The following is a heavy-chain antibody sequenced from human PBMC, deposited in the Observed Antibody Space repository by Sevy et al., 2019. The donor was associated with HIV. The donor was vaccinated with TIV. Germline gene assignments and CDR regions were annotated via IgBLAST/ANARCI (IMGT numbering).Heavy chain of an antibody. V-gene: IGHV4-34*01. CDR1: AGSFSGYY. CDR3: ARGGRYCSSTSCSLLNYYGMDV. D-gene: IGHD2-2*01. CDR2: INHSGST. J-gene: IGHJ6*02. Sequence: SETLSLTCAVYAGSFSGYYWSWIRQPPGKGLEWIGEINHSGSTNYNPSLKSRVTISVDTSKNQFSLKLSSVTAADTAVYYCARGGRYCSSTSCSLLNYYGMDVWGQGTTVTVSS.